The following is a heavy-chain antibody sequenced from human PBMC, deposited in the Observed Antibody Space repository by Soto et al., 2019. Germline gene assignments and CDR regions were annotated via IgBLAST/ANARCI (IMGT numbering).Heavy chain of an antibody. CDR1: GCTFSKDA. J-gene: IGHJ6*02. Sequence: QVQLVQSGAEVKKPGSSVTVSCKTSGCTFSKDAINWVRQAPGQGLEWMGLLSPVFGSPIYAQKFKGRIRITADESTSKAFMDLSSLSSEDTAVYYCTRVLGYAFEPGKTRYYAMDVWGQGTTVSVSS. D-gene: IGHD1-1*01. CDR3: TRVLGYAFEPGKTRYYAMDV. CDR2: LSPVFGSP. V-gene: IGHV1-69*01.